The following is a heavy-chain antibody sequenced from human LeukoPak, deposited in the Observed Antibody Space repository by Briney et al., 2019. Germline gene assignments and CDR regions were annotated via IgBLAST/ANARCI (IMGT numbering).Heavy chain of an antibody. J-gene: IGHJ3*02. CDR3: ARVKQAVALVDVFDI. CDR1: GYSFTTYW. CDR2: IYPGDSDT. Sequence: GESLKISCKGSGYSFTTYWIGWVRQTPGKGLEWVGIIYPGDSDTKYGPSFQGQVTISTDKSINTAYLQWSSLKASDTAIYYCARVKQAVALVDVFDIWGQGTMVTVSS. V-gene: IGHV5-51*01. D-gene: IGHD6-13*01.